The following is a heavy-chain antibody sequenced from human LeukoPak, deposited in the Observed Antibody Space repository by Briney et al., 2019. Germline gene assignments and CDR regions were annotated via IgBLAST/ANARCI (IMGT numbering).Heavy chain of an antibody. Sequence: GGSLRLSCAASGFTFSDYYMSWIRQAPGKGLEWVSYISSSGSTIYYADSVKGRFTISRDNAKNSLYLQMNSLRAEETAVYYCARQYYYGSGRPSWLDPWGQGTLVTVSS. J-gene: IGHJ5*02. CDR3: ARQYYYGSGRPSWLDP. V-gene: IGHV3-11*01. D-gene: IGHD3-10*01. CDR1: GFTFSDYY. CDR2: ISSSGSTI.